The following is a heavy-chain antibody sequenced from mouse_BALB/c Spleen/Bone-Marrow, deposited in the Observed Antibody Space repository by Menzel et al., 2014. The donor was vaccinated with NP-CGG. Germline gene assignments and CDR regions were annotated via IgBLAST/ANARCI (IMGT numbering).Heavy chain of an antibody. CDR2: ISYSGSF. D-gene: IGHD1-1*02. CDR1: GYSITSDYA. Sequence: EVQRVESGPGLVKPFQSLSLTSTVTGYSITSDYAWNWIRQFPGNKLEWMGYISYSGSFSYNPSLKSRISVTRDTSKNQFFLQLNSVTAEDTATYYCARSGGKRYFAVWGAGTSVTVSS. V-gene: IGHV3-2*02. CDR3: ARSGGKRYFAV. J-gene: IGHJ1*01.